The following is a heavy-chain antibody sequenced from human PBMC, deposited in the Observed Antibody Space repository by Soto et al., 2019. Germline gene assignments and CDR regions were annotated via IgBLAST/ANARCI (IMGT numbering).Heavy chain of an antibody. CDR1: GYTLTELS. V-gene: IGHV1-24*01. D-gene: IGHD3-22*01. CDR3: ATSHAAPYYYDSSGYYYFDD. CDR2: FDPEDGET. J-gene: IGHJ4*02. Sequence: ASVKVSCQFSGYTLTELSIPWVRQAPGKGLGWMGGFDPEDGETIYAQKFQGRVTMTEDTSTDTAYMELSSLRSEETAVYYCATSHAAPYYYDSSGYYYFDDWGQGTLVTVSS.